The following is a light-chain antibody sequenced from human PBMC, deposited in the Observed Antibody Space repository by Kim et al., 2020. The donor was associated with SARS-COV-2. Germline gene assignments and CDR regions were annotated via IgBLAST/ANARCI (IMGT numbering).Light chain of an antibody. Sequence: ASAKLTCTLSRGHSSYAIAWHQQQPEKGPRYLMKLNSDVSHSKGDGIPDRCSGSSSGAERYLTISSLQSEDEADYYGQTWGTGIVVFGGGTQLTVL. CDR3: QTWGTGIVV. V-gene: IGLV4-69*01. J-gene: IGLJ2*01. CDR1: RGHSSYA. CDR2: LNSDVSH.